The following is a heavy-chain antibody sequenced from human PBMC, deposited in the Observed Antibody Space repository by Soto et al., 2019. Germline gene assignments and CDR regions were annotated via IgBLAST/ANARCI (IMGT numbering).Heavy chain of an antibody. D-gene: IGHD3-10*01. V-gene: IGHV3-48*02. CDR3: ARLRVHYYGSGSPYYYGMDV. J-gene: IGHJ6*02. Sequence: GGSLRLSCAASGFTFRSYSMNWVRQAPGRGLEWVSYISSSSSTIYYADSVKCRFTISRDNAKNSLYLQMNILRDEDTAVYYCARLRVHYYGSGSPYYYGMDVWGQGTTVTVSS. CDR2: ISSSSSTI. CDR1: GFTFRSYS.